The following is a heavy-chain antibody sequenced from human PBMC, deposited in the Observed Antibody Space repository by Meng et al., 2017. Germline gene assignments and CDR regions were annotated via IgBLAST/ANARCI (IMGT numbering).Heavy chain of an antibody. J-gene: IGHJ3*02. CDR2: IYPGDSDT. CDR1: GYSFTSYW. V-gene: IGHV5-51*01. D-gene: IGHD3-22*01. Sequence: GGSLRLSCKGSGYSFTSYWIGWVRQMPGKGLEWMGIIYPGDSDTRYSPSFQGQVIISADKSISTAYLQWSSLKASDTAMYYCARPRGSSGYRGAFDIWGRETMVT. CDR3: ARPRGSSGYRGAFDI.